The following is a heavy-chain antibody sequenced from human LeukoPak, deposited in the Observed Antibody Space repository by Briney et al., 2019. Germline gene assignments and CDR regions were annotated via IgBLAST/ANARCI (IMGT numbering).Heavy chain of an antibody. CDR1: GYTFTSYG. Sequence: ASVKVFCKASGYTFTSYGISWVREAPGQGLEWMGWISAYNGNTNYAQKLQGRVTMTTDTSTSRAYMELRSLRSDDTAVYYCARDERYDYVWNDYWGQGTLVTVSS. D-gene: IGHD3-16*01. V-gene: IGHV1-18*01. J-gene: IGHJ4*02. CDR2: ISAYNGNT. CDR3: ARDERYDYVWNDY.